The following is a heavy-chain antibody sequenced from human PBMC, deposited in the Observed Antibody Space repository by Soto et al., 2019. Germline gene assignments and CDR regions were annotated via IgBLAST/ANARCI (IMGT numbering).Heavy chain of an antibody. CDR1: GGSISSGGYY. CDR2: IYYSGST. J-gene: IGHJ6*02. Sequence: SETLSLTCTVSGGSISSGGYYWSWIRQHPGKGLEWIGYIYYSGSTNYNPSLKSRVTISVDTSKNQFSLKLSSVTAADTAVYYCARHLRYFDWLHYYYGMDVWGQGTTVTVSS. V-gene: IGHV4-61*08. CDR3: ARHLRYFDWLHYYYGMDV. D-gene: IGHD3-9*01.